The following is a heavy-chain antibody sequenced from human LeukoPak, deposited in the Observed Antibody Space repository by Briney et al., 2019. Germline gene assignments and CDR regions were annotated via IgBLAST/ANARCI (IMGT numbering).Heavy chain of an antibody. D-gene: IGHD2-15*01. V-gene: IGHV3-53*01. J-gene: IGHJ4*02. CDR2: IYSGGNT. Sequence: PGGSLRLSCTVSGFTVSSNSMSWVRQAPGKGLEWVSFIYSGGNTHNSDSVKGRFTISRDTSKNSLYLQMNSLRAEDTAVYYCAKGVGYCSGGSCQQFDYWGQGTLVTVSS. CDR1: GFTVSSNS. CDR3: AKGVGYCSGGSCQQFDY.